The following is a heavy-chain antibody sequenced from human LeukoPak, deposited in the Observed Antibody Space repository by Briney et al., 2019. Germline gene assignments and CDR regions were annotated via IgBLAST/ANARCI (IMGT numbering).Heavy chain of an antibody. J-gene: IGHJ5*02. CDR1: GYSISSGYY. CDR3: ARHEVGTSWFDP. Sequence: TSETLSLTCAVSGYSISSGYYWGWIRQPPGEGLEWIGSIYHSGSTYYNPSLKSRVTISVDTSKNQFSLKLSSVTAADTAVYYCARHEVGTSWFDPWGQGTLVTVSS. V-gene: IGHV4-38-2*01. CDR2: IYHSGST. D-gene: IGHD1-26*01.